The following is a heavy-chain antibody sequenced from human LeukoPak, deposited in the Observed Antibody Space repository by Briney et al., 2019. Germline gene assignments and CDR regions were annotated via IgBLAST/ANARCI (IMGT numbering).Heavy chain of an antibody. CDR1: GFTFSSYT. CDR3: ATDTLRYRMEV. Sequence: GGSLRLSCAVSGFTFSSYTINWVRQAPGKGLEWVSSISSGGTYTYYAESVKGRFTISRDNAKNLLYLQKNSLRAEDTAVYYCATDTLRYRMEVWGKGTTVTVSS. D-gene: IGHD3-9*01. CDR2: ISSGGTYT. V-gene: IGHV3-21*06. J-gene: IGHJ6*04.